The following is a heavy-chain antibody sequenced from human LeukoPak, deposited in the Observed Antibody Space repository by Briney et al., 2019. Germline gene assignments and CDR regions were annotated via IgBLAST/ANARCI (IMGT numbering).Heavy chain of an antibody. V-gene: IGHV3-30*18. CDR1: GFTLTNYH. D-gene: IGHD1-20*01. CDR3: AKDLTEKTWAAAV. CDR2: ISYDGSRR. J-gene: IGHJ4*02. Sequence: GRSLRLSCAAPGFTLTNYHRHWVRQAPGKGLERVAVISYDGSRRYDVDSVKGRFTISRDNSKITLDLQMNSLRAEDTVMYYCAKDLTEKTWAAAVWGQGTLVTVSS.